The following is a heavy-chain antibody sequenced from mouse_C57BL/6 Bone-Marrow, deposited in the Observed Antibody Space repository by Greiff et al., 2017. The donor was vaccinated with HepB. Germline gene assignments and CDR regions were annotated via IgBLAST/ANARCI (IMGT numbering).Heavy chain of an antibody. CDR2: FTMYSDAT. D-gene: IGHD2-4*01. CDR1: YFAFMACA. J-gene: IGHJ2*01. CDR3: AIWGLRRGTYYFDY. Sequence: LKESGAELVRPGSSVKLSCKDSYFAFMACAMHWVKQRPGHGLEWRGSFTMYSDATEYSENFKGKATLTANTSSSTAYMELSSLTSEDSAGYYCAIWGLRRGTYYFDYWGQGTTLTVSS. V-gene: IGHV1-49*01.